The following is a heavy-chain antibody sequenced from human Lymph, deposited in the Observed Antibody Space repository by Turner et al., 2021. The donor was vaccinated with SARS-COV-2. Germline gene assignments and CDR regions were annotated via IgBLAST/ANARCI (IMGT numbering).Heavy chain of an antibody. CDR3: ARDLGPLAFDI. CDR2: IYIGGNT. CDR1: GFTVSSNY. V-gene: IGHV3-53*02. Sequence: EVQLVETGGGLIQPGGSLRLSCAASGFTVSSNYMSWVRQAPGKGLEWVSVIYIGGNTYYADAVKGRFTISRDNSKNTMYLQMNSLRAEDTAVYYCARDLGPLAFDIWGQGTMVTVSS. J-gene: IGHJ3*02.